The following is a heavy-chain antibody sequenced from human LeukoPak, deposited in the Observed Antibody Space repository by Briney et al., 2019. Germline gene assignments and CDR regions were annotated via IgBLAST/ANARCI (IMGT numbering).Heavy chain of an antibody. D-gene: IGHD3-10*01. CDR1: GFTFSTYT. V-gene: IGHV3-21*01. CDR2: ISTSSIYI. Sequence: PGGSLRLSCAASGFTFSTYTMNWVRQAPGKGLEWVSSISTSSIYIYYADSLKGRFTIPRDNAKNSLYLQMSSLRAEDTAMYYCARSLWFGDSNLDYWGQGTLVTVSS. J-gene: IGHJ4*02. CDR3: ARSLWFGDSNLDY.